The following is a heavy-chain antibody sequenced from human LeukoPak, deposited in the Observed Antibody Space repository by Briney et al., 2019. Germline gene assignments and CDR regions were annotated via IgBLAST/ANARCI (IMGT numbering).Heavy chain of an antibody. J-gene: IGHJ4*02. V-gene: IGHV1-69*01. CDR3: ARDPIAVAGTEVDY. D-gene: IGHD6-19*01. CDR2: IIPIFGTA. Sequence: ASVKVSCKASGGTFSSYAISWVRQAPGQGLEWMGGIIPIFGTANYAQKFQGRVTITADESTSTAYMELSSLRSEDTAVYYCARDPIAVAGTEVDYWGQGTLVTVSS. CDR1: GGTFSSYA.